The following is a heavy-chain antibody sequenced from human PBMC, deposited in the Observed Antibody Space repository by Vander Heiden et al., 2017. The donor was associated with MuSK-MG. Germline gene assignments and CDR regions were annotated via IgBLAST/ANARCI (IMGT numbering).Heavy chain of an antibody. D-gene: IGHD4-17*01. CDR1: GFTFSGES. V-gene: IGHV3-21*01. Sequence: EVQLVESGGGLVKPGGSLRLSCAASGFTFSGESMNWVRQAPGKGREWVSSISSSSSYIYYADSVKGRFTISRDNAKNSLYLQMNSLRAEDTAVYYCAREYGDYYYYYGMDVWGQGTTVTVSS. CDR3: AREYGDYYYYYGMDV. J-gene: IGHJ6*02. CDR2: ISSSSSYI.